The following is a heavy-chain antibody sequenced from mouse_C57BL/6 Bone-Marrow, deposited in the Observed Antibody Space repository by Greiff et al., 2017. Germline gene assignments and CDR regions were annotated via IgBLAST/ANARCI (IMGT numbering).Heavy chain of an antibody. CDR1: GFTFSSYG. D-gene: IGHD3-2*02. J-gene: IGHJ3*01. CDR3: ARQRDSSGWVAY. Sequence: EVQGVESGGDLVKPGGSLKLSCAASGFTFSSYGMSWVRQTPDKRLAWVATISSGGSYTYYPDSVKGRFTISRDNAKNTLYLQMSSLKSEDTAMYYCARQRDSSGWVAYWGQGTLVTVSA. CDR2: ISSGGSYT. V-gene: IGHV5-6*01.